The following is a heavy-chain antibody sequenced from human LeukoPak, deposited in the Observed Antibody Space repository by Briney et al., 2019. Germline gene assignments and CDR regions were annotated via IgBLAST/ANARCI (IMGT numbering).Heavy chain of an antibody. J-gene: IGHJ4*02. CDR3: AYYDFWSGLGGYFDY. V-gene: IGHV3-23*01. CDR2: ISGSGGST. CDR1: GFTFNSYA. D-gene: IGHD3-3*01. Sequence: GGSLRLSCAASGFTFNSYAMSWVRQARGKGLEGVSAISGSGGSTYYADSVKGRFAISRDNSKNTLYLQMNSLRAEDTAVYYCAYYDFWSGLGGYFDYWGQGTLVTVSS.